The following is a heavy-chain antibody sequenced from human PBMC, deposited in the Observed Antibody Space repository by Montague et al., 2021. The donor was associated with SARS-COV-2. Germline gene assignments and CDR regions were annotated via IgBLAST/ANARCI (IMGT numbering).Heavy chain of an antibody. J-gene: IGHJ4*02. CDR1: GFSLSTSGMC. V-gene: IGHV2-70*01. CDR3: ARIRDYDILTGSYSGFDH. D-gene: IGHD3-9*01. CDR2: IDWDDDK. Sequence: PALVKPTQTLTLTCTFSGFSLSTSGMCVSWIRQPPGKALEWLALIDWDDDKYYSTSLKTRLTISKDTSKNQVVLTMTNMDPVDTATYYCARIRDYDILTGSYSGFDHWGRGTLVTVSS.